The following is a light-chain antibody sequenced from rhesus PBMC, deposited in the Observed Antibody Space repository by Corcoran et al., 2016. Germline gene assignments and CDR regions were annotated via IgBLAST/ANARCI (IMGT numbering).Light chain of an antibody. CDR3: QQYNDLLYS. V-gene: IGKV3-40*03. J-gene: IGKJ2*01. Sequence: EIVMTQSPATLSLSPGETATLSCRASESVGSYLAWYQQKPGQAPKLLVHSAYFRATGIPARFSGSGARTEFTLTISSLEPEDVGVYHCQQYNDLLYSFGQGTKVEIK. CDR2: SAY. CDR1: ESVGSY.